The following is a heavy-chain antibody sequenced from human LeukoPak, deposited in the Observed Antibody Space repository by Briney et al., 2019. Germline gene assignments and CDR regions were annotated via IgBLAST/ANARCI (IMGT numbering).Heavy chain of an antibody. CDR2: INHSGST. CDR1: GGSFSDYY. D-gene: IGHD3-16*02. J-gene: IGHJ5*02. CDR3: ARQTDYDYVWGSYRYFSGWFHP. V-gene: IGHV4-34*01. Sequence: SETLSLTCVVYGGSFSDYYWSWIRQPPGKGLEWIGEINHSGSTNYNPSLKSRATISVDTSEKQFSLTLTSVTAADRAVYYCARQTDYDYVWGSYRYFSGWFHPWGQGTLVTVSS.